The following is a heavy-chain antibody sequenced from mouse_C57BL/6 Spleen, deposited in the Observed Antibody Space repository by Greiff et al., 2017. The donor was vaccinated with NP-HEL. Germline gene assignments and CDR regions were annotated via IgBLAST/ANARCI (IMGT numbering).Heavy chain of an antibody. CDR3: ARINLLLRYFDV. CDR2: ISSGGSYT. J-gene: IGHJ1*03. CDR1: GFTFSSYG. D-gene: IGHD1-1*01. Sequence: EVKLMESGGDLVKPGGSLKLSCAASGFTFSSYGMSWVRQTPDKRLEWVATISSGGSYTYYPDSVKGRFTISRDNAKNTLYLQMSSLKSEDTAMYYCARINLLLRYFDVWGTGTTVTVSS. V-gene: IGHV5-6*01.